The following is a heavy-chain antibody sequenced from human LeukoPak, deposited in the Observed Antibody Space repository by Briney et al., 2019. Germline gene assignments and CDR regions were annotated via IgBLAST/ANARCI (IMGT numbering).Heavy chain of an antibody. CDR1: GFTFSSYS. J-gene: IGHJ4*02. V-gene: IGHV3-21*01. CDR3: ARDQVVVAATPYYFDY. CDR2: ISSSSSYI. D-gene: IGHD2-15*01. Sequence: GGSLRLSCAASGFTFSSYSMNWVRQALGKGLEWVSSISSSSSYIYYADSVKGRFTISRDNAKNSLYLQMNSLRAEDTAVYYCARDQVVVAATPYYFDYWGQGTLVTVSS.